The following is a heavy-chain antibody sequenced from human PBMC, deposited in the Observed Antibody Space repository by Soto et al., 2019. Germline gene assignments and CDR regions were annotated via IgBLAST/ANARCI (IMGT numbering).Heavy chain of an antibody. CDR1: GFTFNNYA. Sequence: EVQLLESGGGLVQPGGSLRLSCAASGFTFNNYAMSWVRQAPGKGLEWVSSISGGGSSTYYADSVKGRFTISRDNSKKTLYLQMNSLRAEDTAVYYCAKVPGYDYVWGTYYYFDYWGLGALVTVSS. CDR3: AKVPGYDYVWGTYYYFDY. V-gene: IGHV3-23*01. CDR2: ISGGGSST. D-gene: IGHD3-16*01. J-gene: IGHJ4*02.